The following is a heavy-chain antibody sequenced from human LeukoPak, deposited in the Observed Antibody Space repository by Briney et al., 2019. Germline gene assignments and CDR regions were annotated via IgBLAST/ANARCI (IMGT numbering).Heavy chain of an antibody. CDR1: RGSVSSNNYY. CDR3: ARATPLYSSDWYVNWFDP. V-gene: IGHV4-61*01. J-gene: IGHJ5*02. Sequence: SETLSLTCTVPRGSVSSNNYYWSWIRQPPGKGLEWIGYIYYSGTTKNNPSLKSRVTISVDTSKNQFSLKLRSVTAADTAVYYCARATPLYSSDWYVNWFDPWGQGTLVTVSS. D-gene: IGHD6-19*01. CDR2: IYYSGTT.